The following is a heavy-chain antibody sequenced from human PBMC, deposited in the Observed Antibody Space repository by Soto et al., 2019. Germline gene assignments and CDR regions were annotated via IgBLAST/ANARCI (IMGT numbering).Heavy chain of an antibody. V-gene: IGHV3-48*02. D-gene: IGHD6-13*01. Sequence: EVQLVESGGGLVQPGGSLRLSCAASGFTFSSYTMNWVRQAPGKGLEWVSYITSSSSTIYYADSVKGRFTISRDNVKNSLYLQMNSLRDEDTAVYYCARTLAAAAYYYYYGMDVWGQGTTVTVSS. J-gene: IGHJ6*02. CDR3: ARTLAAAAYYYYYGMDV. CDR2: ITSSSSTI. CDR1: GFTFSSYT.